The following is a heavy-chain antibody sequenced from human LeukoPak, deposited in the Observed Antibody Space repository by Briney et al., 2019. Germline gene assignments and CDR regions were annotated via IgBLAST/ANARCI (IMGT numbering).Heavy chain of an antibody. J-gene: IGHJ4*02. D-gene: IGHD6-19*01. CDR3: ARGGGSGWYSFDS. CDR2: ISTSGDT. CDR1: EFTFNNYD. Sequence: PGGSPRLSCAASEFTFNNYDMYWVRQGTGKGLEWVASISTSGDTYYPGSVKGRFIISRENAKNFLYLQMNSLRAGDTAVYYCARGGGSGWYSFDSWGRGALVTVSS. V-gene: IGHV3-13*04.